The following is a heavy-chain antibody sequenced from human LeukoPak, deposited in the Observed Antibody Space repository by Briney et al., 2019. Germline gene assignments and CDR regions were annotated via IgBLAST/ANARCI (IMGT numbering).Heavy chain of an antibody. V-gene: IGHV3-73*01. CDR2: IRSKGNNYAT. Sequence: GGSLRLSCAASGFNFSGSAVHWVRQASGKGLEWVGHIRSKGNNYATAYTASVKGRFTISRDDSKCTAHLQMNSLKTEDTAVYYCSRPGSYSTDDAFDIWGQGTMVTVSS. CDR1: GFNFSGSA. D-gene: IGHD1-26*01. J-gene: IGHJ3*02. CDR3: SRPGSYSTDDAFDI.